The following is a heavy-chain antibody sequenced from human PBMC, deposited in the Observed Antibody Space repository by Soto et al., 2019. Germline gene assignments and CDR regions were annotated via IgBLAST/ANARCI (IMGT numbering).Heavy chain of an antibody. D-gene: IGHD3-3*01. V-gene: IGHV1-69*17. CDR1: GGIFNNYS. CDR2: IIPVFDLI. CDR3: ARGFSGVVGYFFGMDV. Sequence: QLVQSGAEVKKPGSSVRVSCKASGGIFNNYSVNWVRQAPGQGLEWMGGIIPVFDLIKYELKFQDRLSISADKSTNTAYMDRSSLRSEDTSVYYCARGFSGVVGYFFGMDVWGQGTTVIVSS. J-gene: IGHJ6*02.